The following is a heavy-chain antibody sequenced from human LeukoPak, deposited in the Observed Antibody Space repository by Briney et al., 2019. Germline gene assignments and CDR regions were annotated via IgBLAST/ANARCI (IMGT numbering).Heavy chain of an antibody. J-gene: IGHJ6*02. CDR2: ISSSSSYI. CDR3: ARVFVYYGMDV. V-gene: IGHV3-21*01. D-gene: IGHD3-16*02. Sequence: GGSLRLSCAASGFTFSSYSMNWVRQAPGKGLEWVSSISSSSSYIYYADSVKGRFTISRDNAKNSPYLQMNSLRAEDTAVYYCARVFVYYGMDVWGQGTTVTVSS. CDR1: GFTFSSYS.